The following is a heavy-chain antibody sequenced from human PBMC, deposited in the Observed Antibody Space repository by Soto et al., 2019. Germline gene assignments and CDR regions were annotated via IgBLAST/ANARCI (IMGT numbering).Heavy chain of an antibody. CDR2: FIPIFGTA. CDR1: GGTFSSYA. CDR3: ARASIAAAGTNYYYYGMDV. Sequence: QVQLVQSGAEVKKPGSSVKVSCKASGGTFSSYAISWVRQAPGQGLEWMGGFIPIFGTANYAQKFQGRVTITADESTSTAYMELSSLRSEDTAVYYCARASIAAAGTNYYYYGMDVWGQGTTVTVSS. J-gene: IGHJ6*02. D-gene: IGHD6-13*01. V-gene: IGHV1-69*01.